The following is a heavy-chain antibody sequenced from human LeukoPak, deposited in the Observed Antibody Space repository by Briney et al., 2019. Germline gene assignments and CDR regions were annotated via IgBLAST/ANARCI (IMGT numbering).Heavy chain of an antibody. V-gene: IGHV3-30*03. D-gene: IGHD3-22*01. J-gene: IGHJ4*02. CDR3: ARAVTYYYDSSGSPGDY. Sequence: QSGGSLRLSCAASGFTVSSYGMDWVRHAPGKGVEGGAFISYDGSNNYYTHSGKGRFTMSRDNCKNTLYLRMNGPRAECTAVYYCARAVTYYYDSSGSPGDYWGQGTLVTVSS. CDR1: GFTVSSYG. CDR2: ISYDGSNN.